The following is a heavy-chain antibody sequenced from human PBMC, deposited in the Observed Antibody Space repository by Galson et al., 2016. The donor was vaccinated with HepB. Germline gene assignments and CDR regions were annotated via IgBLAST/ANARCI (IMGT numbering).Heavy chain of an antibody. CDR1: GFTFNTYG. D-gene: IGHD6-19*01. CDR2: ILYDGSHK. J-gene: IGHJ4*02. Sequence: SLRLSCAASGFTFNTYGMHWVRQAPGKGLEWVAVILYDGSHKYYADSVKGRFTISRDNSKNTLYLEMNSLRAEDTALYYCAKSYGSGWDLYFFDSWGQGSLVTVSS. CDR3: AKSYGSGWDLYFFDS. V-gene: IGHV3-30*18.